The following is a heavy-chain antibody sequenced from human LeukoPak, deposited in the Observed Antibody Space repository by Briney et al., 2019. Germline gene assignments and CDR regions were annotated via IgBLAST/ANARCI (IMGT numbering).Heavy chain of an antibody. V-gene: IGHV1-8*01. CDR2: MNPNSGNT. CDR1: GYTFTSYD. CDR3: ARRRSGSSGPPSDH. J-gene: IGHJ4*02. Sequence: ASVKVSCKASGYTFTSYDNNWVRQATGQGLEWMGWMNPNSGNTGYAQKFQGRVNMTRNTSISTAYMELSSMESEDTAVYYCARRRSGSSGPPSDHWGQGTLVTVSS. D-gene: IGHD6-6*01.